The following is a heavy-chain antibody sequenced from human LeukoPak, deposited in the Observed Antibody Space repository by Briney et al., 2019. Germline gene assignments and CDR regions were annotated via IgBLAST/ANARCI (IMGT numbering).Heavy chain of an antibody. CDR2: ISPSSGDT. CDR3: ARGGIAVAGTAY. Sequence: GASVKVSCKVSGYTLTELSMHWVRQAPGQGLEWMGWISPSSGDTNYAQKFQGRVTMTRDKSTSTIYMELTRLTYDDTAVYFCARGGIAVAGTAYWGQGTLVTVSS. V-gene: IGHV1-2*02. J-gene: IGHJ4*02. CDR1: GYTLTELS. D-gene: IGHD6-19*01.